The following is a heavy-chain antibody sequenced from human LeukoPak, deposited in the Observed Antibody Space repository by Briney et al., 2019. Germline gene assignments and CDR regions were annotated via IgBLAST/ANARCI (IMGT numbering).Heavy chain of an antibody. V-gene: IGHV3-21*01. J-gene: IGHJ4*02. CDR2: INPTSGYI. D-gene: IGHD3-10*01. CDR3: ARFVEAHTYYFDY. CDR1: GFTFTSYT. Sequence: PGGSLRLSCAASGFTFTSYTMNWVRQAPGKGLEWVSSINPTSGYIYYSDSVKGRFTISRDNAKKSFYPQMNSLRAEDTAVYYCARFVEAHTYYFDYWGQGTLVAVSS.